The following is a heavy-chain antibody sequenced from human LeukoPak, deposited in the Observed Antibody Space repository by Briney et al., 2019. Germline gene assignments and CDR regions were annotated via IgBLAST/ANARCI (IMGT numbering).Heavy chain of an antibody. CDR1: GGSFSGYY. J-gene: IGHJ4*02. V-gene: IGHV4-31*11. D-gene: IGHD3-10*01. CDR2: IYYSGST. CDR3: ASRRAGWFGDPLYYFDY. Sequence: SETLSLTCAVYGGSFSGYYRSWIRQHPGKGLEWIGYIYYSGSTYYNPSLKSRVTISVDTSKNQFSLKLSSVTAADTAVYYCASRRAGWFGDPLYYFDYWGQGTLVTVSS.